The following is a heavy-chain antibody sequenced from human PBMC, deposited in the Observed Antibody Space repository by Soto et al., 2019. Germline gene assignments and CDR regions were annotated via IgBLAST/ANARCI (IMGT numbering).Heavy chain of an antibody. CDR1: GYTFTSYA. CDR3: ARSYSNYDWFDP. V-gene: IGHV1-3*01. Sequence: ASVKVSCKASGYTFTSYAMHWVRQAPGQRLEWMGWINAGNGNTKYSQKFQGRVTITRDTSASTAYMELSSLRSEDTAVYYCARSYSNYDWFDPWGQGTLVTVSS. J-gene: IGHJ5*02. CDR2: INAGNGNT. D-gene: IGHD4-4*01.